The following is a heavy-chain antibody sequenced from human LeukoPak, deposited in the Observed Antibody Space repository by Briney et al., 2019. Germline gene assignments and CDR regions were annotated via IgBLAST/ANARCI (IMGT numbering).Heavy chain of an antibody. J-gene: IGHJ4*02. CDR3: AGGYYDFWSGYRY. CDR1: GYTFTGYY. D-gene: IGHD3-3*01. Sequence: AASVKVSCKASGYTFTGYYMHWVRQAPGQGLEWMGWINPNSGGTNYAQKFQGRVTMTRDTSISTAYMELSRLRSDDTAVYYCAGGYYDFWSGYRYWGQGTLVAVSS. V-gene: IGHV1-2*02. CDR2: INPNSGGT.